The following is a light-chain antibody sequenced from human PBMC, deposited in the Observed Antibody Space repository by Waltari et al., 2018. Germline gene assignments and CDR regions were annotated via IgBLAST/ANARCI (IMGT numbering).Light chain of an antibody. CDR2: DAS. CDR3: QHYVSLPAT. CDR1: PSVGRS. Sequence: CRASPSVGRSLAWYQKKRGQAPRLLIYDASSRATGIPDRFSGSGSGTDFSLTISRLEPEDLAVYYCQHYVSLPATFGQGTKVEIK. V-gene: IGKV3-20*01. J-gene: IGKJ1*01.